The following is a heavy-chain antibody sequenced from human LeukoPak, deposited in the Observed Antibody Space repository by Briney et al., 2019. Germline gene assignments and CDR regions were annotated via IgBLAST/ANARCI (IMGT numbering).Heavy chain of an antibody. J-gene: IGHJ4*02. D-gene: IGHD1-26*01. CDR3: ARATIVGVNVY. CDR2: ISSTGST. V-gene: IGHV3-48*01. CDR1: RFTFSSYS. Sequence: GGSLRLSCAASRFTFSSYSMNWVRQAPGKGLEWVSYISSTGSTADSVKGRFTISRDNAKNSLYLQMNSLRAEDTAVYYCARATIVGVNVYWGQGTLVTVSS.